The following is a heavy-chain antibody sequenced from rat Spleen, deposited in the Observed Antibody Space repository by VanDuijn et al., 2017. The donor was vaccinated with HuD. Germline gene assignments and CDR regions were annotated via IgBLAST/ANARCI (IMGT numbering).Heavy chain of an antibody. V-gene: IGHV2-32*01. D-gene: IGHD1-12*02. Sequence: QVQLKESGPGLMQPSETLSLTCTVSGFSLTSYHVSWVRQPPGKGLEWLGVIWGDGITAYNSALKSRLSISRDTSKRQVFLKMSSLKTEVTAAYFCAIDVSQTRGNFYNGTYYYMDYVLDAWRQGASVTVSS. J-gene: IGHJ4*01. CDR3: AIDVSQTRGNFYNGTYYYMDYVLDA. CDR2: IWGDGIT. CDR1: GFSLTSYH.